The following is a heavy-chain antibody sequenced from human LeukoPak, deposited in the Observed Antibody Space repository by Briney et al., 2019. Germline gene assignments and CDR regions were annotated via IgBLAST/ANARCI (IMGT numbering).Heavy chain of an antibody. J-gene: IGHJ4*02. D-gene: IGHD2-21*02. V-gene: IGHV3-30*03. CDR2: ISYDGSNN. Sequence: GRSLRLSCAASGFTFSSYGMHWVRQAPGNVLEWVAVISYDGSNNYYADSGKGRFTISSDNSKNTLYLQMNSLRAEDTAVYYCATVVTAAYQFDYWGQGTLVTVSS. CDR3: ATVVTAAYQFDY. CDR1: GFTFSSYG.